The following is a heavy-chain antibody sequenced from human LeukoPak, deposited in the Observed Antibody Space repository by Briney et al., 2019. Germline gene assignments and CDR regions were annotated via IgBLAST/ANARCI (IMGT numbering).Heavy chain of an antibody. CDR2: ISDDGTSK. CDR1: GFTFSNHA. V-gene: IGHV3-30*04. D-gene: IGHD2-2*03. Sequence: GGSLRLSCVTSGFTFSNHAMHWVRQGPGKGLEWVAVISDDGTSKFYADSVKGRFTIFRDNSKNALFLQINSLRPEDTAMYYCARMDDLDAFDIWGQGALVTVSS. J-gene: IGHJ3*02. CDR3: ARMDDLDAFDI.